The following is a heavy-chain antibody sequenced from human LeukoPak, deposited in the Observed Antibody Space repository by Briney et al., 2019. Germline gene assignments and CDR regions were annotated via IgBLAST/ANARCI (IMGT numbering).Heavy chain of an antibody. V-gene: IGHV3-7*01. D-gene: IGHD3-3*01. CDR1: GFTFSSYW. Sequence: PGGSLRLSCAASGFTFSSYWMSWVRQAPGKGLEWVANIKQDGSEKYYVDSVKGRFTISRDNAKNSLYLQMNSLRAEDTAVYYCARLGLTIFGSFDYWGQGTLVTVSS. J-gene: IGHJ4*02. CDR3: ARLGLTIFGSFDY. CDR2: IKQDGSEK.